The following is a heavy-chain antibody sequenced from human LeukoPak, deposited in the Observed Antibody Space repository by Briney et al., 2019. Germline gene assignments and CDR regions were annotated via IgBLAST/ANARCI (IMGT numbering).Heavy chain of an antibody. Sequence: PSETLSLTCTVSGGSINSGPYYWGWIRHSPGKELEWIGSMYYTGSTYYNLSLKSRITIFLDTSKNQFSLTLGSVTATDTAVYYCARHRTDVVGGDIYYFDYWGPGTLVSVSS. CDR3: ARHRTDVVGGDIYYFDY. D-gene: IGHD1-26*01. CDR2: MYYTGST. V-gene: IGHV4-39*01. J-gene: IGHJ4*02. CDR1: GGSINSGPYY.